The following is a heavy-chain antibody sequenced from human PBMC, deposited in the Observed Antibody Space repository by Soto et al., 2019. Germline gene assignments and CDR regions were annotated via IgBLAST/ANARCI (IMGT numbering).Heavy chain of an antibody. Sequence: PSETLSLTCAVYGGSFSGYYWSWIRQPPGKGLEWIGEINHSGSTNYNPSLKSRVTISVDTSKNQFSLKLSSVTAADTAVYYCASQSGIRLDYWGQGTLVNVS. D-gene: IGHD3-3*02. CDR3: ASQSGIRLDY. CDR1: GGSFSGYY. J-gene: IGHJ4*02. CDR2: INHSGST. V-gene: IGHV4-34*01.